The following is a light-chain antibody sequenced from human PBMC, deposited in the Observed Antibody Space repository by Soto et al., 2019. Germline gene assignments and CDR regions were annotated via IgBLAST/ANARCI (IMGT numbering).Light chain of an antibody. Sequence: EIVLTQSPATLSLSPGERATLSCRASQSVSSYLAWYQQKPGQAPRLLIYDASNRATGIPARFSGSGSGTDFTLTISSLLPEDFAVYYCQQRSNWPPTFGQGTKV. V-gene: IGKV3-11*01. CDR1: QSVSSY. J-gene: IGKJ1*01. CDR3: QQRSNWPPT. CDR2: DAS.